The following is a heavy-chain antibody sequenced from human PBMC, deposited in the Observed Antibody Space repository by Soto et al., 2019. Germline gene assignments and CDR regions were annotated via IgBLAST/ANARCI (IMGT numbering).Heavy chain of an antibody. D-gene: IGHD6-19*01. Sequence: PSETLSLTCAVSGGSISSSNWWSWVRQPPGKGLEWIGEIYHSGSTNYNPSLKSRVTISVDKSKNQFSLKLSSVTAADTAVYYCARESRGPVAGKYWFDSWGQGTLVTVSS. CDR1: GGSISSSNW. CDR3: ARESRGPVAGKYWFDS. CDR2: IYHSGST. V-gene: IGHV4-4*02. J-gene: IGHJ5*01.